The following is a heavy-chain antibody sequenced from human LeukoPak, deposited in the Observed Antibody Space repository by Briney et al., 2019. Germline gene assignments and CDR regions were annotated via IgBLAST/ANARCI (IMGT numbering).Heavy chain of an antibody. D-gene: IGHD6-13*01. J-gene: IGHJ4*02. CDR1: GFTFSSYS. CDR3: ARNLEGGIAAAGLFDY. CDR2: ISSSSSYI. Sequence: PGGSLRLSCAASGFTFSSYSMNWVRQAPGKGLEWVSSISSSSSYIYYADSVKGRFTISRDNAKNSLYLQMNSLRAEDTAVYYCARNLEGGIAAAGLFDYWGQGTLVTVSS. V-gene: IGHV3-21*01.